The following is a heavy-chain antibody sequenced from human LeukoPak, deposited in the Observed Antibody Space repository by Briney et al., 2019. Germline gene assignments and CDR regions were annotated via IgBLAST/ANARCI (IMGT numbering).Heavy chain of an antibody. CDR3: ARSDGIVVVTEFDY. CDR2: INPSGGST. D-gene: IGHD3-22*01. V-gene: IGHV1-46*01. CDR1: GYTFTSYY. Sequence: GASVKVSCKASGYTFTSYYMHWVRQAPGQGLEWMGIINPSGGSTSYAQKFQGRVTMTRDTSTSTAYMELRSLRSDDTAVYYCARSDGIVVVTEFDYWGQGTLVTVSS. J-gene: IGHJ4*02.